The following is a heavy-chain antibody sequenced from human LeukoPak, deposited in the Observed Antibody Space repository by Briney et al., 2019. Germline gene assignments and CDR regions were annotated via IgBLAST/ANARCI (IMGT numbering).Heavy chain of an antibody. V-gene: IGHV3-23*01. CDR2: ISGSGGST. CDR1: GFTFSTFA. J-gene: IGHJ4*02. CDR3: ARDRPPGYSYGYDY. Sequence: PGGSLRLSCEASGFTFSTFAMIWVRQAPGKGLEWVSAISGSGGSTYYADSVKGRFTISRDNSKNTLYLQMNSLRAEDTAVYYCARDRPPGYSYGYDYWGQGTLVTVSS. D-gene: IGHD5-18*01.